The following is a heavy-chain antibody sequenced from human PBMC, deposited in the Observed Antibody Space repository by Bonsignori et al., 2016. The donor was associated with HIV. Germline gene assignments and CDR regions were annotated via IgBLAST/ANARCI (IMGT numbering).Heavy chain of an antibody. J-gene: IGHJ6*03. D-gene: IGHD3-10*01. CDR3: ARVGSSHPDPYDYYYYMDV. Sequence: WIRQPPGKGLEWVSGINWNGGSTGYADSVKGRFTISRDNAKNSLYLQMNSLRAEDTALYQCARVGSSHPDPYDYYYYMDVWGKGTTVTVSS. V-gene: IGHV3-20*01. CDR2: INWNGGST.